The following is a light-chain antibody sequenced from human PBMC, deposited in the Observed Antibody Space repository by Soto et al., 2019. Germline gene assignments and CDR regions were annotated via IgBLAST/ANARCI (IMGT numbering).Light chain of an antibody. J-gene: IGKJ1*01. CDR3: QRFGTSPPWT. Sequence: EIVLTQSPGTLSLSPGERATLSCRASQSLSSSYLAWYQQKPGQAPRLLIYGTSIRATGIPDRFSCSGSGTDFTLTITRLEPEDFAVYYCQRFGTSPPWTFGQGTKVDIK. CDR2: GTS. CDR1: QSLSSSY. V-gene: IGKV3-20*01.